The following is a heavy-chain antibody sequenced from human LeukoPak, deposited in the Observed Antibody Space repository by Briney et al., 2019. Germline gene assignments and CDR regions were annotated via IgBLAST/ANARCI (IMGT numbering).Heavy chain of an antibody. V-gene: IGHV1-46*01. J-gene: IGHJ4*02. CDR3: ARTSGYSSSSWFFDY. CDR1: GYTFTGYY. CDR2: INPSGHTT. Sequence: ASVKVSCKASGYTFTGYYMHWVRQAPGQGLEWMGIINPSGHTTDYAQKFQGRVTMTRDMSTSTVYMELSSLRSEDAAVYYCARTSGYSSSSWFFDYWGQGTLVTVSS. D-gene: IGHD6-6*01.